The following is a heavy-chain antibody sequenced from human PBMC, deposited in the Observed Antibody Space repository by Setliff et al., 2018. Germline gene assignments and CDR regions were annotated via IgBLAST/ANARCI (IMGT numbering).Heavy chain of an antibody. J-gene: IGHJ4*02. CDR1: GGSFGGYY. Sequence: PSETLSLTCAVYGGSFGGYYWSWVRQPPGKGLEWIGYIYYSGSTNYNPSLKSRVTISVDTSKNQFSLKLSSVTAADTAVYYCARRSTYYNFWSGYWDYWGQGTLVTVSS. CDR3: ARRSTYYNFWSGYWDY. V-gene: IGHV4-59*12. CDR2: IYYSGST. D-gene: IGHD3-3*01.